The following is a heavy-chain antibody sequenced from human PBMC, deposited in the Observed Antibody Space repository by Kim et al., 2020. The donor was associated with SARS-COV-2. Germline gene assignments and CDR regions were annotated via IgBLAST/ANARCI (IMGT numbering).Heavy chain of an antibody. CDR2: ISAYDGER. CDR1: GDSFTKFG. CDR3: LTSYIAYDNYPYLFT. J-gene: IGHJ1*01. Sequence: ASVKVSCKASGDSFTKFGFNWVRQAPGQGLEWMGYISAYDGERDHAQKFQDRVDMTTDTSTTTAYLEVRGLRSDDTALYYCLTSYIAYDNYPYLFTWCQG. D-gene: IGHD3-16*01. V-gene: IGHV1-18*01.